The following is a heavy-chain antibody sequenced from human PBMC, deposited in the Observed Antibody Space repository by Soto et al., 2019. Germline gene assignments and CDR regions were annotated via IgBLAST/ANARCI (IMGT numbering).Heavy chain of an antibody. Sequence: EVHLLESGGGLVQLGGSLRLSCAASGFAFSDYAMTWVRQAPGKGLEWVSDISDGDGATHYADSVKGRFTISRDDSKNTLYLQMDSLRAEDAAVYYCAKGRTFFDFWGQGTLVTVSS. CDR3: AKGRTFFDF. D-gene: IGHD3-16*01. J-gene: IGHJ4*02. CDR1: GFAFSDYA. V-gene: IGHV3-23*01. CDR2: ISDGDGAT.